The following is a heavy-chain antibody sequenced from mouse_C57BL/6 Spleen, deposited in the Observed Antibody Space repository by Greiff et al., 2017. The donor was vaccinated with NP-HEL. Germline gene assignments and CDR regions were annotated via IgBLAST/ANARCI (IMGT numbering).Heavy chain of an antibody. D-gene: IGHD2-3*01. CDR2: IDPEDGET. CDR3: ASQGDGYYVDWYFDV. Sequence: VQLKESGAELVKPGASVKLSCTASGFNIKDYYMHWVKQRTEQGLEWIGRIDPEDGETKYAPKFQGKATITADTSSNTAYLQLSSLTSEDTAVYYCASQGDGYYVDWYFDVWGTGTTVTVSS. V-gene: IGHV14-2*01. J-gene: IGHJ1*03. CDR1: GFNIKDYY.